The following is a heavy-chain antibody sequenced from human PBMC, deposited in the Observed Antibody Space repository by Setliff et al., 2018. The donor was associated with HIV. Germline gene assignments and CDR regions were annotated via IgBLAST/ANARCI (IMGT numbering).Heavy chain of an antibody. D-gene: IGHD4-17*01. J-gene: IGHJ3*02. CDR1: GEFVSSGGNY. Sequence: PSETLSLTCTVFGEFVSSGGNYWGWVRQLPGKALEWIGYIYYSGETYYSPSLKSRVTISLDTSQSQFSLSLTSVTAADTAVYYCARGRTPSYGRDYRDTFDIWGPGTKVTVSS. V-gene: IGHV4-31*03. CDR3: ARGRTPSYGRDYRDTFDI. CDR2: IYYSGET.